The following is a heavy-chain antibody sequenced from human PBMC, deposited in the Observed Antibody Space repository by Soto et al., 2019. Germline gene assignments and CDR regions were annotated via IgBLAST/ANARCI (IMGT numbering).Heavy chain of an antibody. CDR1: GYSFTSYW. V-gene: IGHV5-51*01. D-gene: IGHD3-10*01. CDR2: TYPGDSDT. Sequence: PGESLNISCKGSGYSFTSYWIGWVRQMPGKGLEWMGITYPGDSDTRYSPSFQGQVTISADKSISTAYLQWSSLKASDTAMYYCAGGGVRGVITRTRDYYGMDVWGQGTTVTVSS. CDR3: AGGGVRGVITRTRDYYGMDV. J-gene: IGHJ6*02.